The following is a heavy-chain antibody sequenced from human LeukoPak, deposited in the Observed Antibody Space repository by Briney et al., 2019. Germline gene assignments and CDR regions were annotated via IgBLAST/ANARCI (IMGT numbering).Heavy chain of an antibody. Sequence: PGGSLRLTCAASGCTFSSYSMNWDRQAPGKGLEWVSSISSSSSYIYYADSVKGRFTISKDNAKNSLYLQMNSLRAEDTAVYYCARGPQFCSGGSCYGYYFDYWGQGTLVTVSS. D-gene: IGHD2-15*01. CDR3: ARGPQFCSGGSCYGYYFDY. V-gene: IGHV3-21*01. J-gene: IGHJ4*02. CDR2: ISSSSSYI. CDR1: GCTFSSYS.